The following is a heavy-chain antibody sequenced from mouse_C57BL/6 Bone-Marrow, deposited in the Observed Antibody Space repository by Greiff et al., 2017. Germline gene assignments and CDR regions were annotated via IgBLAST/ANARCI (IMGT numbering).Heavy chain of an antibody. D-gene: IGHD3-3*01. CDR1: GFTFSSYA. J-gene: IGHJ2*01. V-gene: IGHV5-4*01. Sequence: EVQVVESGGGLVKPGGSLKLSCAASGFTFSSYAMSWVRQTPEKRLAWVATISDGGSYTYYPDNVKGRFTISRDNAKNNLYLQMSHLKSEDTAMYYWARGAGTWGYYFDYWGQGTTLTVSS. CDR2: ISDGGSYT. CDR3: ARGAGTWGYYFDY.